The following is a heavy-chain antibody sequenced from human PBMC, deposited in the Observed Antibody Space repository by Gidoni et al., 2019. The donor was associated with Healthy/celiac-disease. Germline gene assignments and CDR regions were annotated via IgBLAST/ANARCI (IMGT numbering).Heavy chain of an antibody. J-gene: IGHJ6*03. V-gene: IGHV1-18*01. CDR3: AREAYYMDV. CDR2: ISAYNGNT. CDR1: GYTFTSYG. Sequence: QVQLVQSGAEVKKPGASVKVSCTASGYTFTSYGISCVVPAPGQGLEWMGWISAYNGNTNYAQKPQGRVTMTTDTSTSTAYVELRSLRSDDTAVYYCAREAYYMDVWGKGTTVTVSS.